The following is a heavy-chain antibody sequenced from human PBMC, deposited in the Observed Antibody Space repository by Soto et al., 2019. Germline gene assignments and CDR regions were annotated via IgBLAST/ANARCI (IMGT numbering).Heavy chain of an antibody. CDR1: GGSIRRYG. CDR2: IFYSGST. CDR3: AKDSGYNYGYFRWFDP. V-gene: IGHV4-59*01. J-gene: IGHJ5*02. D-gene: IGHD5-18*01. Sequence: PSETLSLPCAVSGGSIRRYGWSWIRQPPGRGLEWIGHIFYSGSTNYNPALKSRVTISVDTSKSQFSLKLSSVTAADTAVYYCAKDSGYNYGYFRWFDPWGQGTRVTVS.